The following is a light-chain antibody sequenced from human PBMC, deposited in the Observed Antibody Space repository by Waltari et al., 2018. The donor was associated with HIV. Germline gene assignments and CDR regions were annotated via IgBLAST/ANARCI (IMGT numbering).Light chain of an antibody. J-gene: IGLJ3*02. CDR1: SGSIASHY. V-gene: IGLV6-57*02. Sequence: NFMLTQPHSVSESPGKTVTISCTGSSGSIASHYVQWDHQRPGSAPPTVLYGDKQRPSGVPARFSGSIASSSNSASLTISGLKTEDEADYYCQSYPEVFGGGTKLTVL. CDR3: QSYPEV. CDR2: GDK.